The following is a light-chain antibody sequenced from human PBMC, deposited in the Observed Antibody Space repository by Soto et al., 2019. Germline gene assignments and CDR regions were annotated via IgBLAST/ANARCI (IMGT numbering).Light chain of an antibody. CDR3: CSYAGSYTWV. Sequence: QSALTQPASVSGSPGQSITISCTGTNSDVGGYNYVSWYQQYPGKAPKLMIYDVSKRPSGVPDRFSGSKSGNTASLTISGLQAEDEADYYCCSYAGSYTWVFGGGTKLTVL. CDR2: DVS. J-gene: IGLJ3*02. V-gene: IGLV2-11*01. CDR1: NSDVGGYNY.